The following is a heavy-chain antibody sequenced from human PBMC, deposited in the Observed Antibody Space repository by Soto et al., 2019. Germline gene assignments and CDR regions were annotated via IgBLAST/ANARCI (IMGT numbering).Heavy chain of an antibody. V-gene: IGHV4-59*01. CDR2: IYYSGST. CDR1: GGSISSYY. Sequence: QVQLQESGPGLVKPSETLSLTCTVSGGSISSYYWGWIRQPPGKGLEWIGYIYYSGSTNYNPSLKSRVTISVDTSKKPFSLKLSSVTAADTAVYYCARGISNDFWSGYYSPWFDPWGQGTLVTVSS. CDR3: ARGISNDFWSGYYSPWFDP. J-gene: IGHJ5*02. D-gene: IGHD3-3*01.